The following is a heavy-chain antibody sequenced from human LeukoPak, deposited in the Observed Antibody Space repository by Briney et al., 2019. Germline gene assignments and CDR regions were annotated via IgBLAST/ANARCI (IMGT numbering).Heavy chain of an antibody. Sequence: PGGSLRLSCAASGFTFSSYSMNWVRQAPGKGLEWVSSISRSSNYKYYADSVKGRFTISRDNAKNSLYLQMNSLRAEDTAVYYCARVGSSSWHYYFDYWGQGTLVTVSS. V-gene: IGHV3-21*01. J-gene: IGHJ4*02. CDR1: GFTFSSYS. D-gene: IGHD6-13*01. CDR2: ISRSSNYK. CDR3: ARVGSSSWHYYFDY.